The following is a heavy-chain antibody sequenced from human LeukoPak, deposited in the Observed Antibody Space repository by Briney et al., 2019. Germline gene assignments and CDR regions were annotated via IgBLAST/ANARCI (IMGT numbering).Heavy chain of an antibody. CDR1: GFTVSNNR. CDR3: VREREGSHSEH. J-gene: IGHJ1*01. Sequence: GGSLRLSCAASGFTVSNNRLSWVRQAPGMGLEWVSTIYSDGNTYYPDSVKGRFTISRDGSKNTLYLQLNSLRTEDTAIYYCVREREGSHSEHWGQGTLVTVSS. D-gene: IGHD1-26*01. V-gene: IGHV3-53*01. CDR2: IYSDGNT.